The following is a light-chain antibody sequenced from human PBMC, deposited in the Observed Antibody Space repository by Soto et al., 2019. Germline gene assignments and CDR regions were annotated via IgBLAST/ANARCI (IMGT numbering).Light chain of an antibody. V-gene: IGLV2-11*01. CDR1: SSDVGGYNY. CDR3: CSYACSDTWV. CDR2: DVS. J-gene: IGLJ1*01. Sequence: QSALTQPRSVSGSPGQSVTISCTGTSSDVGGYNYVSWYQQHPGKAPKLMIYDVSKRPSGVPDRFSGSKSGNTATLTISGLQVEDEADYYCCSYACSDTWVFGTGTKLTVL.